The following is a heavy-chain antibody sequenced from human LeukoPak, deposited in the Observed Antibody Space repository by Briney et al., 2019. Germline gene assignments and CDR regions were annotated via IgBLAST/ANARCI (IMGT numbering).Heavy chain of an antibody. Sequence: SETLSLTCTVSGGSISSYYWSWIRQPPGKGLEWIGYIYYSGSTNYNPSLKSRVTISVDTSKSQFSLKLSSVTAADTAVYYCARVTAARRGWFDPWGQGTLVTVSS. CDR3: ARVTAARRGWFDP. CDR1: GGSISSYY. V-gene: IGHV4-59*01. J-gene: IGHJ5*02. CDR2: IYYSGST. D-gene: IGHD6-6*01.